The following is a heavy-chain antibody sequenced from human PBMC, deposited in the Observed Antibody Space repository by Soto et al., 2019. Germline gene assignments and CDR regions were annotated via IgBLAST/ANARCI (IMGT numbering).Heavy chain of an antibody. Sequence: QVQLQQSGPGLVKPSQTLSLTCAISGDSVSSNSAAWNWIRQSPSRGLEWLGRTYSRSKWYNDYAISVKSRMIINPDTSTIQFSLQLNSVTPEDTAVYYCVRDYYGSGSTNWFDPWGQGTLVTVSS. CDR2: TYSRSKWYN. D-gene: IGHD3-10*01. CDR1: GDSVSSNSAA. V-gene: IGHV6-1*01. CDR3: VRDYYGSGSTNWFDP. J-gene: IGHJ5*02.